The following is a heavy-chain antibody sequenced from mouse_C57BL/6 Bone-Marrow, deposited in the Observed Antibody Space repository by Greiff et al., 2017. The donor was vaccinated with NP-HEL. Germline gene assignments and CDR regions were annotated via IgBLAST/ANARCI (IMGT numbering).Heavy chain of an antibody. J-gene: IGHJ3*01. V-gene: IGHV5-12*01. CDR2: ISNGGGST. Sequence: EVQGVESGGGLVQPGGSLKLSCAASGFTFSDYYMYWVRQTPEKRLEWVAYISNGGGSTYYPDTVKGRFTISRDNAKNTLYLQMSRLKSEDTAMYYCARPHGNYFAWFAYWGQGTLVTVSA. CDR3: ARPHGNYFAWFAY. CDR1: GFTFSDYY. D-gene: IGHD2-1*01.